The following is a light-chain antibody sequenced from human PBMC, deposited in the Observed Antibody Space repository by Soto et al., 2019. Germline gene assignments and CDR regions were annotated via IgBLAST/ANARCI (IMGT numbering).Light chain of an antibody. CDR1: SSDFGGYNY. CDR2: DVS. J-gene: IGLJ1*01. Sequence: QSALTQPRSVSGSPGQSVTISCTGTSSDFGGYNYVSWYQQHPGKAPKLMIYDVSKRPSGVPDRFSGSKSGNTASLTISGLQAEEEADYYCCSYAGSYNFYVFGTWTRSPS. CDR3: CSYAGSYNFYV. V-gene: IGLV2-11*01.